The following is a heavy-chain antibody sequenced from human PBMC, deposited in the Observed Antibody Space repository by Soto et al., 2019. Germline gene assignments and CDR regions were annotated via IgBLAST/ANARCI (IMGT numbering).Heavy chain of an antibody. CDR3: ASEDCSGGSCYFDY. J-gene: IGHJ4*02. V-gene: IGHV3-30*04. Sequence: PGESLKISCAASGFTFSSYAMHWVRQAPGKGLEWVGVISYDGSNKYYADSVKGRFTITIDNPKNTLYLQMNSLRAEDTAVDYCASEDCSGGSCYFDYGGQGTLVTVSS. CDR2: ISYDGSNK. D-gene: IGHD2-15*01. CDR1: GFTFSSYA.